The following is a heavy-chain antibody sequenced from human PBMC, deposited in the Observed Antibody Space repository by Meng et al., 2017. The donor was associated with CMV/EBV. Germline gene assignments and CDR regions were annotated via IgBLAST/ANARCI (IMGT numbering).Heavy chain of an antibody. Sequence: GSLRLSCAASGFTFSSYSMNWVRQAPGKGLEWVSSISSSSSYIYYADSVKGRFTISRDNAKNSLYLQMNSLRAEDTAVYYCARYLSIAAQFPREGMDVWGQGTTVTVSS. J-gene: IGHJ6*02. V-gene: IGHV3-21*01. CDR1: GFTFSSYS. CDR3: ARYLSIAAQFPREGMDV. CDR2: ISSSSSYI. D-gene: IGHD6-13*01.